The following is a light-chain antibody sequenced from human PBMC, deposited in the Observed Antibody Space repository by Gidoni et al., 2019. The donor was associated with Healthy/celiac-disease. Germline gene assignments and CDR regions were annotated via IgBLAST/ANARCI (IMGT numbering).Light chain of an antibody. V-gene: IGKV3-20*01. CDR3: QQYGSSPLT. J-gene: IGKJ4*01. CDR2: GAS. CDR1: QSVSSSY. Sequence: EIVLTQSPGTLSLSPVERATLSCRASQSVSSSYLAWYQQKPGQAPRLLIYGASSRATGIPDRFSGSVSGTDFTLTISRLEPEDFAVYYCQQYGSSPLTFGGGTKVEIK.